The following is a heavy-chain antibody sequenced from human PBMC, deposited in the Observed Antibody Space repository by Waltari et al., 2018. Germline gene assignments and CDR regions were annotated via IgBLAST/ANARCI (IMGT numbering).Heavy chain of an antibody. V-gene: IGHV3-7*04. D-gene: IGHD4-17*01. Sequence: EVQVVEPGGDLVQPGRSHRLSCAASGFPLHYNWRSWVRLAPGEGLEWVAHKKEDGSEKYYLGSVQGRFAISRDNADNTLYLEMNSLRLEDTAIYYCARGLSTVTAFDNWGQGTRVTVSS. CDR1: GFPLHYNW. CDR2: KKEDGSEK. J-gene: IGHJ4*02. CDR3: ARGLSTVTAFDN.